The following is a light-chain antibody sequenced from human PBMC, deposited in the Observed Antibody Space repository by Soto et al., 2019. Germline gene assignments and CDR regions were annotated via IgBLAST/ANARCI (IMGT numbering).Light chain of an antibody. CDR1: RPVVRQY. CDR2: DAS. CDR3: QQRSNWPSIT. Sequence: EIVLTQSPGTLSLSPGERVSLSCRASRPVVRQYIAWYHQKPGQAPRLLIYDASNRATGIPARFSGSGSGTDFTLTISSLEPEDFAVYYCQQRSNWPSITFGQGTRLEI. J-gene: IGKJ5*01. V-gene: IGKV3-11*01.